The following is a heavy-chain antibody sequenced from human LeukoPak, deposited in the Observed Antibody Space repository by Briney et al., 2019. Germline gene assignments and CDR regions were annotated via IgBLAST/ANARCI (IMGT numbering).Heavy chain of an antibody. CDR2: IIPIFGTA. V-gene: IGHV1-69*13. D-gene: IGHD6-13*01. Sequence: SVKVSCKASGGTFSSYAISWVRQAPGQGLEWMGGIIPIFGTANYAQKFQGRVTITADESTSTAYMELSSLRSEDTAVYYCARGXXQXVLXPFDYWGQGTLVTVSS. CDR1: GGTFSSYA. CDR3: ARGXXQXVLXPFDY. J-gene: IGHJ4*02.